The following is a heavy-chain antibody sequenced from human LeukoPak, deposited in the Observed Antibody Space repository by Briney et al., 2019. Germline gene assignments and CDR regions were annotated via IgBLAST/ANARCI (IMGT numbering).Heavy chain of an antibody. Sequence: SETLSLTCTISGGSVSDYYWSWIRQSPGKGLEWIGYIYYTGSTTYNPSLKSRVTMSADTSKNQFSLNLNSVTAADTAVYYCARGIAAAGTDYWGQGTLVTVSS. CDR1: GGSVSDYY. CDR3: ARGIAAAGTDY. CDR2: IYYTGST. V-gene: IGHV4-59*02. J-gene: IGHJ4*02. D-gene: IGHD6-13*01.